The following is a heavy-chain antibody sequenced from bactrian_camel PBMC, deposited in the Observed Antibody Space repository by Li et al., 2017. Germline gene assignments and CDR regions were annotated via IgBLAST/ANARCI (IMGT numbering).Heavy chain of an antibody. V-gene: IGHV3S55*01. Sequence: QVQLVESGGGSVQAGETLRLSCVASGSTFDESDMGWYRQAPGKECELISTIRLDGSTSYKDSVKGRFTISQDNANNTLYLQMNSLKPEDTAMYYCAADRTRCPFFRSSFAWRGYWGQGTQVTVS. CDR1: GSTFDESD. CDR2: IRLDGST. J-gene: IGHJ6*01. CDR3: AADRTRCPFFRSSFAWRGY.